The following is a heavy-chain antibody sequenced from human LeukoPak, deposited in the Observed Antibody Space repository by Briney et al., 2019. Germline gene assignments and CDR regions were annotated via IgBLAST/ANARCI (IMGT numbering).Heavy chain of an antibody. Sequence: PGGSLRLSCAAPGFIFDNYAIHWVRQAPGKGLEWVSLISGDGGSTFYADSVRGRFTISRDNTRKSLSLQMSSLRSEDTALYYRARENETSGWYDYWGQGTLVTVSS. CDR3: ARENETSGWYDY. CDR2: ISGDGGST. J-gene: IGHJ4*02. V-gene: IGHV3-43*02. D-gene: IGHD6-19*01. CDR1: GFIFDNYA.